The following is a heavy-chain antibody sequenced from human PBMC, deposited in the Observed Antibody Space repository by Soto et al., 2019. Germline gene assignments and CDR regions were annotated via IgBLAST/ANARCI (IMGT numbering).Heavy chain of an antibody. CDR3: ATTHSYYYDTSGPDAFDI. V-gene: IGHV1-2*04. CDR2: INPNSGAT. D-gene: IGHD3-22*01. Sequence: GASVKVSCKASGYTFTVYYMFWVRQSPGQGLEWMGWINPNSGATNYAQKFQGWVTMTRDTSISTAYMELSRLRSDDTAVYYCATTHSYYYDTSGPDAFDIWGQGTMVTVSS. CDR1: GYTFTVYY. J-gene: IGHJ3*02.